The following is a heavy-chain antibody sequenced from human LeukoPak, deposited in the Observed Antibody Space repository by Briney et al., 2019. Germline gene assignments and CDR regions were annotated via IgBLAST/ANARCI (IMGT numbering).Heavy chain of an antibody. D-gene: IGHD6-13*01. J-gene: IGHJ4*02. CDR2: IDTDGRTT. CDR1: VFTFTNYW. V-gene: IGHV3-74*01. CDR3: ARGGLTAACDY. Sequence: GGSLRLSCAASVFTFTNYWMHWVRQSPGEGVLCGSHIDTDGRTTTYADSVKGRCTISRDNAKNTLYLRMNSLRAEDTAVYYCARGGLTAACDYWGQGTLVTVSP.